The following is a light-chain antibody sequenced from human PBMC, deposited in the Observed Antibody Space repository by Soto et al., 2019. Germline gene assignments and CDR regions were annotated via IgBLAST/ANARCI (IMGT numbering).Light chain of an antibody. CDR3: QQYGSSPLYT. CDR1: QSVSSSY. CDR2: GAS. J-gene: IGKJ2*01. Sequence: EIVLTQSPGTLSLSPGERATLSCRASQSVSSSYLAWYQQKPGQAPRRLMYGASSRATGIADRFSGSGSGTDFTLTISRLEPEDFAVYYCQQYGSSPLYTFGQGTKLEIK. V-gene: IGKV3-20*01.